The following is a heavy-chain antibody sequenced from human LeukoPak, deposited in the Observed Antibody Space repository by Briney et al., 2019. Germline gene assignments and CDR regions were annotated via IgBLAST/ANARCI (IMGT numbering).Heavy chain of an antibody. CDR3: ARVGSRFWSGYYDY. D-gene: IGHD3-3*01. Sequence: SETLSLTCTVSGGSISSYSLSWIRQPPGKGLEWIGYIYYSGSTNYNPSLKSRVTISVDTSKNQFALKLSSVTAADTAVYYCARVGSRFWSGYYDYWGQGTLVTVSS. V-gene: IGHV4-59*01. CDR2: IYYSGST. J-gene: IGHJ4*02. CDR1: GGSISSYS.